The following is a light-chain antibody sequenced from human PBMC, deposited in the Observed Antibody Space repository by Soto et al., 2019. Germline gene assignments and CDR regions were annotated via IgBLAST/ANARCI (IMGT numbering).Light chain of an antibody. CDR2: DAS. CDR3: QHYNTYTWT. Sequence: ETVLTQSPGTLSLSPGERATLSCRASQSVSSRSLAWYQQKPGQAPRLLIYDASSRATGIPDRFSGSGSGTDFSLTISRLEPEDSATYFCQHYNTYTWTFGLGTRVE. V-gene: IGKV3-20*01. J-gene: IGKJ1*01. CDR1: QSVSSRS.